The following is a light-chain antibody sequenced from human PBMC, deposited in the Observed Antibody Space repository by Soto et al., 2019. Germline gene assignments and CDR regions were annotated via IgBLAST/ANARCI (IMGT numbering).Light chain of an antibody. CDR3: QQYNSMLS. V-gene: IGKV1-33*01. CDR2: NAS. Sequence: DIQMTQSPSSLSASVGDRVTIACQSSHDVSRNLNWFQQKPGETPKHLIYNASNLERGLPSRFSQIGSATDFTFTISSLQPEDVATYYCQQYNSMLSFGGGTEIELK. CDR1: HDVSRN. J-gene: IGKJ4*01.